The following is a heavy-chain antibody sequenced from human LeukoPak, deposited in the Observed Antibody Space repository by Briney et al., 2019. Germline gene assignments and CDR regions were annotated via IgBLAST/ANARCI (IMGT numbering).Heavy chain of an antibody. Sequence: PSETLSLTCTVSGGSISSGSYYWSWIRQPAGKGLEWIGRIYTSGSTNYNPSLKSRVTISVDTSKNQFSLKLSSVTAADTAVYYCARVLYYYGSGSYITPFDYWGQGTLVTVSS. CDR1: GGSISSGSYY. CDR2: IYTSGST. V-gene: IGHV4-61*02. CDR3: ARVLYYYGSGSYITPFDY. D-gene: IGHD3-10*01. J-gene: IGHJ4*02.